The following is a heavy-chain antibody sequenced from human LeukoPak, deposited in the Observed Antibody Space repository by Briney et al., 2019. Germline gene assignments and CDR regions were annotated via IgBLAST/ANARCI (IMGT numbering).Heavy chain of an antibody. CDR3: ARFITMIVGARPQNAFDI. V-gene: IGHV4-34*01. J-gene: IGHJ3*02. D-gene: IGHD3-22*01. CDR1: GFTFSTYA. CDR2: INHSGST. Sequence: PGGPLRLSCAASGFTFSTYAMTWVRQPPGKGLEWIGEINHSGSTNYNPSLKSRVTISVDTSKNQFSLKLSSVTAADTAVYYCARFITMIVGARPQNAFDIWGQGTMVTVSS.